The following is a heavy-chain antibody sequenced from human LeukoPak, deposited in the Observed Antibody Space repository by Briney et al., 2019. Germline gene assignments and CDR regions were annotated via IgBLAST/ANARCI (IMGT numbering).Heavy chain of an antibody. CDR3: ARVGAAGWLFDY. CDR2: ISSSGSTI. J-gene: IGHJ4*02. CDR1: GFTFSSYE. V-gene: IGHV3-48*03. D-gene: IGHD6-13*01. Sequence: GGSLRLSCAASGFTFSSYEMNWVRQAPGKGLEWVSYISSSGSTIYYADSVKGRFTISRDNAKNSLYLQMNSLRAEDTAVYYCARVGAAGWLFDYWGQGTLVTVSS.